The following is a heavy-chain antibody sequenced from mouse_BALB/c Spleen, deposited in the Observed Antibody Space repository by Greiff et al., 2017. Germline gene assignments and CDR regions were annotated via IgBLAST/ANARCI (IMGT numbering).Heavy chain of an antibody. CDR1: GFTFTDYY. J-gene: IGHJ4*01. V-gene: IGHV7-3*02. CDR2: IRNKANGYTT. Sequence: EVMLVESGGGLAQPGGSLRLSCATSGFTFTDYYMSWVRQPPGKALEWLGFIRNKANGYTTEYSASVKGRFTISRDNSQSILYLQMNTLRAEDSATYYCARDLPLSYYAMDYWGQGTSVTVSS. CDR3: ARDLPLSYYAMDY.